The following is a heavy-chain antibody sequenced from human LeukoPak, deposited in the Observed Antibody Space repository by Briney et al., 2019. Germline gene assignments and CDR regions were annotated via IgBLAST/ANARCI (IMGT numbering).Heavy chain of an antibody. CDR3: ARVFGVPGGNWALDAFDI. J-gene: IGHJ3*02. V-gene: IGHV3-74*01. CDR1: GFTFDDYA. D-gene: IGHD4-23*01. CDR2: INSDGSST. Sequence: GGSLRLSCAASGFTFDDYAMHWVRQAPGKGLVWVSRINSDGSSTSYADSVKGRFTISRDNAKKTLYVQMNSLRVEDTAVYYCARVFGVPGGNWALDAFDIWGQGTMVTVSS.